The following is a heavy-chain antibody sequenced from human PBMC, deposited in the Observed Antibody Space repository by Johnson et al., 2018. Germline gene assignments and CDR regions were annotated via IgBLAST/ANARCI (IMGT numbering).Heavy chain of an antibody. CDR3: AKEGVMEWEYYGPFQY. V-gene: IGHV3-23*04. J-gene: IGHJ1*01. D-gene: IGHD1-26*01. Sequence: VQLVESGGGLVKPGRSLRLSCAASGFTFSSYAMSWVRQAAGKGLEWVSAISGSGGSTYYADCGRGRFTISRDNSKNKLYLQMNSLRAEETAVYYCAKEGVMEWEYYGPFQYWGPGTLFTVSS. CDR1: GFTFSSYA. CDR2: ISGSGGST.